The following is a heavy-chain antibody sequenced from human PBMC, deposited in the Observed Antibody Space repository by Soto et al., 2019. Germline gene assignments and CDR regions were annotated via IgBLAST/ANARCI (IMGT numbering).Heavy chain of an antibody. CDR1: GGSIGSYY. CDR2: IYYSGST. Sequence: SETLSLTCTVSGGSIGSYYWSWIRQPPGKGLEWIGYIYYSGSTNYNPSLKSRVTISVDTSKNQFSLKLSSVTAADTAVYYCARGHFWSGYFFDYWGQGTLVTVSS. J-gene: IGHJ4*02. V-gene: IGHV4-59*01. D-gene: IGHD3-3*01. CDR3: ARGHFWSGYFFDY.